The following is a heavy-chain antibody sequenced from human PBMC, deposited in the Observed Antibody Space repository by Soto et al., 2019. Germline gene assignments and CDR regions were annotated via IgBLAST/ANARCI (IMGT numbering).Heavy chain of an antibody. D-gene: IGHD5-18*01. Sequence: SETLSLTCTVSGGSISSSSYYWGWIRQPPGKGLEWIGSIYSGSTYYNPSLKSRVTISVDTSKNQFSLKLSSVTAADTAVYYCARDSGYSYGPIDYWGQGTLVTVSS. V-gene: IGHV4-39*02. J-gene: IGHJ4*02. CDR1: GGSISSSSYY. CDR2: IYSGST. CDR3: ARDSGYSYGPIDY.